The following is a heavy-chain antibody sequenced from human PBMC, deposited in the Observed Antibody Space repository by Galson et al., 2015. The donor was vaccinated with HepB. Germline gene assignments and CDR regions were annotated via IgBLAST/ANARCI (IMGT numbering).Heavy chain of an antibody. CDR3: ARDRVANAFDI. D-gene: IGHD5-12*01. V-gene: IGHV4-39*07. CDR2: IYYSGST. J-gene: IGHJ3*02. Sequence: SCKASGGTFSSYAIGWIRQPPGKGLEWIGSIYYSGSTYYNPSLKSRVTISVDTSKNQFSLKLSSVTAADTVVYYCARDRVANAFDIWGQGTMVTVSS. CDR1: GGTFSSYAI.